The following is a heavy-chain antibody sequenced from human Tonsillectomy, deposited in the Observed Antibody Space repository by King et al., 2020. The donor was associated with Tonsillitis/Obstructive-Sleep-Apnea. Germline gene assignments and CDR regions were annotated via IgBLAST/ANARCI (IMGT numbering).Heavy chain of an antibody. V-gene: IGHV3-30*04. CDR1: GFTFSTYA. CDR3: ARDEDDYGDQRYYYYGMDV. D-gene: IGHD4-17*01. Sequence: VQLVESGGGVVQPGRSLRLSCAASGFTFSTYAMHWVRQAPGKGLEWVAVISSDGSNKYYPDSVKGRFTISRDNSKNTLYLQMNSLRAEDTAVYYCARDEDDYGDQRYYYYGMDVWGQGTTVTVSS. J-gene: IGHJ6*02. CDR2: ISSDGSNK.